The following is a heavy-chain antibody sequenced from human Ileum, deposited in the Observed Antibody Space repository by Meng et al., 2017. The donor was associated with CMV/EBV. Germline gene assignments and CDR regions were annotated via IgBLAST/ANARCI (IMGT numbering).Heavy chain of an antibody. CDR3: VSYDWGLPFDR. CDR2: ISSTSDYR. CDR1: GFTFSIYS. V-gene: IGHV3-21*01. D-gene: IGHD3-16*01. Sequence: GESLKISCEASGFTFSIYSMNWVRLAPGKGLEWFSFISSTSDYRYYADSVKGRFTISRDNAKNTMYLQMNSLRVEDTAMYYCVSYDWGLPFDRWGQGTLVTVSS. J-gene: IGHJ4*02.